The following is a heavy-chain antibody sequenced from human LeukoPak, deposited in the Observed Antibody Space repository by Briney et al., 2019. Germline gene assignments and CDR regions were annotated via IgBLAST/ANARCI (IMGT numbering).Heavy chain of an antibody. D-gene: IGHD6-19*01. Sequence: PGGSLRLSCAASGFTVSSNYMGWVRQAPGKGLEWVSVIYSGGSTYYADSVKGRFTISRDNSKNTLYLQMNSPRAEDTAVYYCARERIAVAGTSGMDVWGQGTTVTVSS. CDR1: GFTVSSNY. CDR3: ARERIAVAGTSGMDV. CDR2: IYSGGST. J-gene: IGHJ6*02. V-gene: IGHV3-53*01.